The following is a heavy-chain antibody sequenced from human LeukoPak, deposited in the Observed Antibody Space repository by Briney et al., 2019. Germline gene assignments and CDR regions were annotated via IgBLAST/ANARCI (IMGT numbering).Heavy chain of an antibody. V-gene: IGHV3-74*01. CDR1: GSYW. J-gene: IGHJ4*02. CDR2: INSDGSWT. Sequence: GGSLRLSCAASGSYWMHWVRQAPGKGLVWVSHINSDGSWTSYADSVKGRFTISKDNAKNTVYLQMNNLRAEDTAVYYCGRDLGGRSGYWGQGTLVTVPS. D-gene: IGHD1-26*01. CDR3: GRDLGGRSGY.